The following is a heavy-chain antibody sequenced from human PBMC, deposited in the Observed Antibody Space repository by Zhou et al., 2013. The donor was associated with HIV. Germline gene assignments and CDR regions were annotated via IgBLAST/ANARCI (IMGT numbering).Heavy chain of an antibody. J-gene: IGHJ1*01. CDR2: IIPIFDTA. CDR3: AKGVGPKGEYYQY. V-gene: IGHV1-69*12. CDR1: GDTFSRYA. Sequence: QVQLVQSGAEVNKPGSSVKVSCKASGDTFSRYAISWVRQAPGQGLEWMGGIIPIFDTANYAQKFQGRVTITADESTSTAYMELSSLRSEDTAVFYCAKGVGPKGEYYQYWGQGSLVIVSS. D-gene: IGHD1-26*01.